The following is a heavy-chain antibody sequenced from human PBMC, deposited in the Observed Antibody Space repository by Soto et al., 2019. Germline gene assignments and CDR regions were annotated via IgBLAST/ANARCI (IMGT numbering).Heavy chain of an antibody. V-gene: IGHV3-23*01. J-gene: IGHJ6*03. Sequence: GGSLRLSCAASGFTFSSYAMSWVRQAPGKGLEWVSAISGSGGSTYYADSVKGRFTISRDNSKNTLYLQMNSLGAEDTAVYYCAKCDYGSGSYSAYYYYYMDVWGKGTTVTVSS. D-gene: IGHD3-10*01. CDR1: GFTFSSYA. CDR2: ISGSGGST. CDR3: AKCDYGSGSYSAYYYYYMDV.